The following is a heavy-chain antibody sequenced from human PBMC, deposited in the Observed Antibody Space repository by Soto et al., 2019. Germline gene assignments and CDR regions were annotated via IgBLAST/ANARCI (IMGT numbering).Heavy chain of an antibody. CDR2: IYYRGST. J-gene: IGHJ4*02. V-gene: IGHV4-31*03. CDR3: AREPLT. Sequence: QVQLQESGPGLVKPSQTLSLTCTVSGGSISSGGYYWNWIRQHPGKGRACSGYIYYRGSTSYNPAPKRRVTISVDTSKNQSSLKLSSVTAADTAVYYCAREPLTWGQGTLVTVSS. CDR1: GGSISSGGYY.